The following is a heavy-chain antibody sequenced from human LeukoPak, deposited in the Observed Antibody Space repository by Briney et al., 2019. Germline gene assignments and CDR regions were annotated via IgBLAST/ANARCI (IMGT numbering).Heavy chain of an antibody. CDR3: ARLTSSWSIDY. V-gene: IGHV3-33*01. CDR1: GFTFNRYG. J-gene: IGHJ4*02. Sequence: GGSLRLSCAPSGFTFNRYGMHWVRQAPGKGLEWVAVISYDGNNVYYAGSVKGRFTISRDNSKNTLYLEMNSLRAEDTAVYFRARLTSSWSIDYWGQGTLVTVSS. D-gene: IGHD6-13*01. CDR2: ISYDGNNV.